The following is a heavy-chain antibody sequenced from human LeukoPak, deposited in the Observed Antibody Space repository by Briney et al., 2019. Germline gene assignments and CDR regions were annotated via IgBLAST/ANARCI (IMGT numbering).Heavy chain of an antibody. V-gene: IGHV3-66*02. CDR2: IYNGGTT. Sequence: GGSLRLSCAASGFTFSNHWMSWVRQAPGKGLEWVSVIYNGGTTYYADSVKGRFTISRDNSKSTLFVYLQMNSLRTDDTAVYYCAGGGEAARSLHYWGQGTLVTVSS. J-gene: IGHJ4*02. D-gene: IGHD6-6*01. CDR3: AGGGEAARSLHY. CDR1: GFTFSNHW.